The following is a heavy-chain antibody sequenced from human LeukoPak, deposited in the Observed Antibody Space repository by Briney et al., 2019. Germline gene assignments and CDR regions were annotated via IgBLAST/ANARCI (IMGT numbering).Heavy chain of an antibody. CDR1: GFTLRSYV. D-gene: IGHD3-10*01. V-gene: IGHV3-23*01. J-gene: IGHJ4*02. CDR2: ISGSGDST. CDR3: ARGGTLVRGGDPFDY. Sequence: GGSLRLSCVASGFTLRSYVMNWVRQTPGKGLEWVSSISGSGDSTFYADSVKGRFSISRDNSKNTVYLQMNTLRAEDTALYYCARGGTLVRGGDPFDYWGQGTLVTVSS.